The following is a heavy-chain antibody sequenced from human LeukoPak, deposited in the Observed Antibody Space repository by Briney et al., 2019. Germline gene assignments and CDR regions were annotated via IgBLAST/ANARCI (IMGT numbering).Heavy chain of an antibody. CDR1: GGSFSGYY. CDR3: ARSSEGRYYYDSSGFSYYYYYMDV. Sequence: SETLSLTCALSGGSFSGYYWSWIRQPPGKGLEWIGGINNSGSTNYNPSLKSRVTISVDTPKNQFSLKLSSVTAPGTAVYYCARSSEGRYYYDSSGFSYYYYYMDVWGKGTTVTISS. D-gene: IGHD3-22*01. CDR2: INNSGST. J-gene: IGHJ6*03. V-gene: IGHV4-34*01.